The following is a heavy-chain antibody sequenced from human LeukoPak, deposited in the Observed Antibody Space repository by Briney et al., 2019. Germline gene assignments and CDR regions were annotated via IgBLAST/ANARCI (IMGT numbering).Heavy chain of an antibody. D-gene: IGHD4-17*01. Sequence: GGSLRLSCAASGLTFSRHWMGWVRQAPGKGLEWVANIKQDASQYYVDSVNGRFIISRDNAKNSLDLQMNSLRAEDTAVYSCARGPDYGDRLDYFDYWGQGTLVTVSS. CDR2: IKQDASQ. CDR1: GLTFSRHW. CDR3: ARGPDYGDRLDYFDY. J-gene: IGHJ4*02. V-gene: IGHV3-7*01.